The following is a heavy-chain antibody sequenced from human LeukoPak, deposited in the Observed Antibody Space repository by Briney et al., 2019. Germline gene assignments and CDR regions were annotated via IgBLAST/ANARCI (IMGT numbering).Heavy chain of an antibody. J-gene: IGHJ5*02. CDR1: GGPISSGSYY. CDR2: IYTSGST. Sequence: SQTLSLTCTVSGGPISSGSYYWSWIRQPAGKGLEWIGRIYTSGSTNYNPSLKSRVTISVDTSKNQFSLKLSSVTAADTAVYYCAREGNWFDPWGQGTLVSVSS. CDR3: AREGNWFDP. V-gene: IGHV4-61*02.